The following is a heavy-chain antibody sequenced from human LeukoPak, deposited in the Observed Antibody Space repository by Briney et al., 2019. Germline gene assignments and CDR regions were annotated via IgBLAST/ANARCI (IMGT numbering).Heavy chain of an antibody. CDR3: ARVAAEVVGVPGAIGFGWLRRDYYYMDV. V-gene: IGHV1-46*01. J-gene: IGHJ6*03. CDR1: GYTLTELS. D-gene: IGHD2-2*02. CDR2: INPSGGST. Sequence: ASVKVSYKVSGYTLTELSMHWVRQAPGEGLEWMGIINPSGGSTSYAQRFQGRVTMTRDMSTSTVYMELSSLRSEDTAVYYCARVAAEVVGVPGAIGFGWLRRDYYYMDVWGKGTTVTVSS.